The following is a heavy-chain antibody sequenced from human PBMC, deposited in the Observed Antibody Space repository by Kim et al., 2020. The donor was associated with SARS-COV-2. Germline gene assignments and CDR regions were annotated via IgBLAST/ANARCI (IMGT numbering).Heavy chain of an antibody. Sequence: SETLSLTCAVADHSTSSGYYWGWIRQPPGKGPEWIGSIHQSGGTYYNPSLKSRVFISIDTSKNQFSLRLNSVTAADTAVYYCTSKYYYDSSGYYYADWWGQGTLVTVSS. D-gene: IGHD3-22*01. J-gene: IGHJ4*02. CDR3: TSKYYYDSSGYYYADW. CDR1: DHSTSSGYY. CDR2: IHQSGGT. V-gene: IGHV4-38-2*01.